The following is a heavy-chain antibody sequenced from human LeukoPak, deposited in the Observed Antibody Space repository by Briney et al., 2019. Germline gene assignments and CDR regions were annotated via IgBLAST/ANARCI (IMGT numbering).Heavy chain of an antibody. CDR2: MNPNSGNT. V-gene: IGHV1-8*03. D-gene: IGHD3-16*01. J-gene: IGHJ3*02. CDR3: ARGLYGADAFDI. Sequence: ASVKVSCKASGYTFTSYDINWVRQATGQGLEWMGWMNPNSGNTGYAQKFQGRVTITRNTSISTADMELSSLRSEDTAVYYCARGLYGADAFDIWGQGTMDTVSS. CDR1: GYTFTSYD.